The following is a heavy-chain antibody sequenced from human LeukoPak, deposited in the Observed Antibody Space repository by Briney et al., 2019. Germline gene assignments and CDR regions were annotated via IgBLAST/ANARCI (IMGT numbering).Heavy chain of an antibody. CDR2: IYYSGST. V-gene: IGHV4-31*03. Sequence: SETLSLTCTVSGYSISSGDYYWSWIRQPPGKGLEWIGYIYYSGSTYYNPSLKSRVTISVDTSKNQFSQKLSSVTAADTAVYYCARMTTVTRVLDYWGQGTLVTVSS. CDR1: GYSISSGDYY. CDR3: ARMTTVTRVLDY. J-gene: IGHJ4*02. D-gene: IGHD4-17*01.